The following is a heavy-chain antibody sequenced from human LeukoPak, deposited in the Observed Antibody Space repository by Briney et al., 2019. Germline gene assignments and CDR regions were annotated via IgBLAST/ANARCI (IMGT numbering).Heavy chain of an antibody. CDR2: IYYSGST. D-gene: IGHD2-2*01. CDR3: AREDIVVVPAAKEGGDWFDP. J-gene: IGHJ5*02. V-gene: IGHV4-39*07. CDR1: GGSISSSSYY. Sequence: SETLSLTCPVSGGSISSSSYYWGWIRQPPGKGLEWIGSIYYSGSTYYNPSLKSRVTISVDTSKSQFSLKLSSVTAADTAVYYGAREDIVVVPAAKEGGDWFDPWGQGTLITVSS.